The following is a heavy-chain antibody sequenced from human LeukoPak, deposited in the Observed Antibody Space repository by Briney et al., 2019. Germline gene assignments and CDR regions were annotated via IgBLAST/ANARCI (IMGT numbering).Heavy chain of an antibody. Sequence: GGSLRLSCAASGFTFSDYYMSWIRQAPGKGLEWVSYISSSSSYTNYADSVKGRFTISRDNAKNSLYLQMNSLIAEDTAVYYCARPRGGAYAGAFDIWGQGTMVTVSS. V-gene: IGHV3-11*06. J-gene: IGHJ3*02. CDR3: ARPRGGAYAGAFDI. CDR1: GFTFSDYY. CDR2: ISSSSSYT. D-gene: IGHD1-26*01.